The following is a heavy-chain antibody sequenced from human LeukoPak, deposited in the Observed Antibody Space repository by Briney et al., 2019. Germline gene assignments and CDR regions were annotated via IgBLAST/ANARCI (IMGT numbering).Heavy chain of an antibody. D-gene: IGHD3-3*01. CDR1: GFTFSSYS. J-gene: IGHJ4*02. Sequence: GGSLRLSCAASGFTFSSYSMNWVRQTPGKGLEGISYISPVKNTVYYADSVKGRFTISRDDAKNSLDLQMNSLRAEDTAVYYCARESDRHHDLWSGYLALDYSGQGTRVTVSS. V-gene: IGHV3-48*01. CDR2: ISPVKNTV. CDR3: ARESDRHHDLWSGYLALDY.